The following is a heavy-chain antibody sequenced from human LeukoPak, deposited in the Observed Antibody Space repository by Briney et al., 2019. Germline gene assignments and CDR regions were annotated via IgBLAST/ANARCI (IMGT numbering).Heavy chain of an antibody. CDR3: AKGSHYYDSSGFDY. CDR1: GFTFDDYA. V-gene: IGHV3-9*01. J-gene: IGHJ4*02. Sequence: GGSLRLSCAAAGFTFDDYAMHWVRQAPGKGLEWLSGISWNSGSIGYADSVKGRFTISRDNVKNSLYLQMNSLRAEDTALYYCAKGSHYYDSSGFDYWGQGTLVTVSS. D-gene: IGHD3-22*01. CDR2: ISWNSGSI.